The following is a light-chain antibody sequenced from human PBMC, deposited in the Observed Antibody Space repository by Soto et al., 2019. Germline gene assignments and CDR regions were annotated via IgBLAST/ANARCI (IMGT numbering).Light chain of an antibody. J-gene: IGKJ1*01. CDR3: LQHNNYPPT. V-gene: IGKV3-11*01. Sequence: EIVLTQSPATLSLSPGERATLSCMASQSVTTYLAWYQQKPGQAPRLLIYDASTRATGIPARFSGSGSGTEFTLTISSLQPEDFATYFCLQHNNYPPTFGQGTKVDI. CDR2: DAS. CDR1: QSVTTY.